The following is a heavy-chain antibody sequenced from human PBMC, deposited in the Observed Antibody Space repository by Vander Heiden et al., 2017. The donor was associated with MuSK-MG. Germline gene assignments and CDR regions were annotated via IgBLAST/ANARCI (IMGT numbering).Heavy chain of an antibody. CDR2: INHSGST. Sequence: QVQLQQWGAGLLKPSETLSLTCAVYGGAFSGYYWSWIRQPPGKGLELIGEINHSGSTNYNPSLKSRVTISVDTSKNQFSLKLSSVTAADTAVYYCARRAPVAGTVDYWGQGTLVTVSS. J-gene: IGHJ4*02. V-gene: IGHV4-34*01. D-gene: IGHD6-19*01. CDR3: ARRAPVAGTVDY. CDR1: GGAFSGYY.